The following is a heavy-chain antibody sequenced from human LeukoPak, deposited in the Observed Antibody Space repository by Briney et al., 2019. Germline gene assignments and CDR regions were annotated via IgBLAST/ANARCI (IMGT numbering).Heavy chain of an antibody. J-gene: IGHJ6*03. Sequence: PGGSLRLSCAASGFTVSSNYMSWVRQAPGKGLEWVSVIHSGGSTYYADSVKGRFTISRDNSKNTLYLQMNNLRAEDTAVYSCASGSGSYRTPYYYMDVWGKGTTVTVSS. CDR1: GFTVSSNY. D-gene: IGHD3-10*01. V-gene: IGHV3-53*01. CDR3: ASGSGSYRTPYYYMDV. CDR2: IHSGGST.